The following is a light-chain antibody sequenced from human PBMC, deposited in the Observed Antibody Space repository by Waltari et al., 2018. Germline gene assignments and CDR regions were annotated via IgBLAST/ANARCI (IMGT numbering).Light chain of an antibody. CDR1: QSISGF. J-gene: IGKJ1*01. CDR3: QQYTTYSGT. CDR2: DAS. V-gene: IGKV1-5*01. Sequence: DIQMTQSPSTLSASVGDRVTTTCRASQSISGFLAWYQRKPGKAPKSLIYDASTLESGVPSRFSGTGSGTEFTLTISSLHPDDFATYFCQQYTTYSGTFGQGTKVELK.